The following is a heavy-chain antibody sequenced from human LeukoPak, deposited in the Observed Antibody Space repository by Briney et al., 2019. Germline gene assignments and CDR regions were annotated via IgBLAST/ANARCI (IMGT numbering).Heavy chain of an antibody. D-gene: IGHD3-22*01. J-gene: IGHJ4*02. V-gene: IGHV1-69*05. CDR3: ARGYYYDSSGYYEIDY. CDR1: GGTFSSYA. Sequence: SVTVSFKASGGTFSSYAISWVRQAPGQGLEWMGGIIPIFGTANYAQKFQGRVTITTDESTSTAYMELSSLRSEDTAVYYCARGYYYDSSGYYEIDYWGQGTLVTVSS. CDR2: IIPIFGTA.